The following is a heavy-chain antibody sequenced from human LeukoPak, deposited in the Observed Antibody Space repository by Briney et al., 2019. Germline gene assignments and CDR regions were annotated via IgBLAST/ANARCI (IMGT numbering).Heavy chain of an antibody. J-gene: IGHJ2*01. CDR1: GYTFTSYG. V-gene: IGHV1-18*01. CDR2: ISAYNGNT. Sequence: ASVKVSCKASGYTFTSYGISWVRQAPGQGLEWMGWISAYNGNTNYAQKLQGRVTVTTDTSTSTAYMELRSLKSDDTAVYYCARGYYYGSGSYYNRWGYFDLWGRGTLVTVSS. CDR3: ARGYYYGSGSYYNRWGYFDL. D-gene: IGHD3-10*01.